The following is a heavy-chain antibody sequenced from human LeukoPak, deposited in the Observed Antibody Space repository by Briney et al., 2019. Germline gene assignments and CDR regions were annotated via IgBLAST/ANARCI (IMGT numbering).Heavy chain of an antibody. CDR2: ITPVIETA. Sequence: WASVKVSCKTSGGTFLSHIFSWVRQAPGHGLEWIGKITPVIETAKYAQTFQGRVSIYTDKDTTTVYMDLSGLRPDDTADYYCARVNLRGSNYNWFDPWGQGTRVTVSS. CDR1: GGTFLSHI. V-gene: IGHV1-69*08. D-gene: IGHD3-10*01. CDR3: ARVNLRGSNYNWFDP. J-gene: IGHJ5*02.